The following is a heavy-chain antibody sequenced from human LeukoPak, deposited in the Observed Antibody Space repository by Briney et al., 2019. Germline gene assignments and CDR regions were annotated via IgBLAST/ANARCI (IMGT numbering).Heavy chain of an antibody. D-gene: IGHD2-15*01. CDR1: GYTFTGYY. V-gene: IGHV1-2*02. Sequence: ASVKVSCKASGYTFTGYYMHWVRQAPGQGLEWMGWINPNSGGTNYAQKFQGRVTMTRDTSIGTAYMELSRLRSDDTAVYYCAREVVVVAATDLDAVVGWFDPWAREPWSPSPQ. CDR2: INPNSGGT. CDR3: AREVVVVAATDLDAVVGWFDP. J-gene: IGHJ5*02.